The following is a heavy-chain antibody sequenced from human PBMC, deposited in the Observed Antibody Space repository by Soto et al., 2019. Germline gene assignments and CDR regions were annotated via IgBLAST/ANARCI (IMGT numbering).Heavy chain of an antibody. CDR3: ARTFCSAGSCYDSFDI. V-gene: IGHV4-59*01. D-gene: IGHD3-22*01. J-gene: IGHJ3*02. Sequence: PSETLSLTCTVSGGSISTYYWSWIRQPPGKGLEWIGYIYYNGNTNYNASLKSRVTISVDTSKNQFSLKLMSVSAADTAVYYCARTFCSAGSCYDSFDIWGQGTMVTVSS. CDR1: GGSISTYY. CDR2: IYYNGNT.